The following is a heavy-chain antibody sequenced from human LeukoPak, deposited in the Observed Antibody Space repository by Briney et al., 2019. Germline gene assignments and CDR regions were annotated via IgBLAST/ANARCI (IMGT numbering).Heavy chain of an antibody. CDR2: ISGSGGST. CDR1: GFTFSSYA. D-gene: IGHD5-18*01. J-gene: IGHJ6*02. CDR3: AKMDTAMVYYYDMDV. Sequence: PGGSLRLSCAASGFTFSSYAMSWVRQAPGKGLEWVSAISGSGGSTYYADSVKGRFTISRDNSKNTLYLQMNSLRAEDTAVYYCAKMDTAMVYYYDMDVWGQGTTVTVSS. V-gene: IGHV3-23*01.